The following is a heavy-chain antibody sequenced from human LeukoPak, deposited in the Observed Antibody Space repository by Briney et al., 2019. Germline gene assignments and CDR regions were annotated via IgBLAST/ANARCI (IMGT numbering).Heavy chain of an antibody. V-gene: IGHV3-74*01. CDR3: AKDTLDI. J-gene: IGHJ3*02. CDR1: GFTFSSYW. Sequence: GGSLRLSCAASGFTFSSYWMHWVRQAPGKGLVWVSNINSDGGTTTYADSVKGRFTISRDNSKNTLYLQMNSLRAEDTAVYYCAKDTLDIWGQGTMVTVSS. CDR2: INSDGGTT.